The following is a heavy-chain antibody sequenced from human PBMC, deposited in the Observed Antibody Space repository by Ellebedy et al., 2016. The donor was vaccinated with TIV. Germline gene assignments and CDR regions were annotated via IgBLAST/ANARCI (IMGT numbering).Heavy chain of an antibody. CDR2: ISSSSTYI. V-gene: IGHV3-21*01. Sequence: GESLKISCAASGFTFGTYSMNWVRQTPGKGLEWVSSISSSSTYIYYAESVKGRFTISRDNAKNSLYLQMNSLRADDTAVYYCARDGGRGYGMDVWGQGTTVTVSS. CDR1: GFTFGTYS. J-gene: IGHJ6*02. D-gene: IGHD3-16*01. CDR3: ARDGGRGYGMDV.